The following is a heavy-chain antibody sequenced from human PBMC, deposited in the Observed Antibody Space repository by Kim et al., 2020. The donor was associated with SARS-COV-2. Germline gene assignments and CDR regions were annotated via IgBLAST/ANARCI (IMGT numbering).Heavy chain of an antibody. J-gene: IGHJ4*02. Sequence: GGSLRLSCAASGFTFSSYGMHWVRQAPGKGLEWVAVISYDGSNKYYADSVKGRFTISRDNSKNTLYLQMNSLRAEDTAVYYCVKGGNPSYYFDYWGQGTLGTVSS. CDR3: VKGGNPSYYFDY. CDR2: ISYDGSNK. CDR1: GFTFSSYG. D-gene: IGHD1-1*01. V-gene: IGHV3-30*18.